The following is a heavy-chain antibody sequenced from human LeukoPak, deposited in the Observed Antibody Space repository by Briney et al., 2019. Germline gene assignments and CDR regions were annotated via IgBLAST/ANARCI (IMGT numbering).Heavy chain of an antibody. Sequence: SETLSLTCTVSGGSISSGDYYWSWIRQPPGTGLEWIGYIYYSGSTYYNPSLKSRVTISVDTSKNQFSLKLSSVTAADTAVYYCARARRGYCSSTSCLSFDYWGQGTLVTVSS. V-gene: IGHV4-30-4*01. J-gene: IGHJ4*02. CDR1: GGSISSGDYY. CDR3: ARARRGYCSSTSCLSFDY. D-gene: IGHD2-2*01. CDR2: IYYSGST.